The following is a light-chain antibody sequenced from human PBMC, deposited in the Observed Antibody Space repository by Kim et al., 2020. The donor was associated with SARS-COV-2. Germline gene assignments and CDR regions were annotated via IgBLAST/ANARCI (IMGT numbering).Light chain of an antibody. Sequence: VSPERTASITCSGEKFGDKGACWYQQKAGQSPVLVMYQDSRRPSGIPERFSGFNSGDTATLTISGTQAMDEADYYCQAWDSSTVVFGGGTKLTVL. CDR2: QDS. CDR1: KFGDKG. J-gene: IGLJ2*01. CDR3: QAWDSSTVV. V-gene: IGLV3-1*01.